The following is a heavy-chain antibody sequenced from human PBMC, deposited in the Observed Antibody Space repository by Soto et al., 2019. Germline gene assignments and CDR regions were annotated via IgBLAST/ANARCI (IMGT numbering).Heavy chain of an antibody. CDR3: ATFDYGDYLLHWFDP. J-gene: IGHJ5*02. Sequence: SQTLSLTCTVSGGSISSSSYYWGWIRQPPGKGLEWIGSIYYSGSTYYNPSLKSRVTISVDTSKNQFSLKLSSVTAADTAVYYCATFDYGDYLLHWFDPWGQGTLVTVSS. D-gene: IGHD4-17*01. CDR1: GGSISSSSYY. V-gene: IGHV4-39*01. CDR2: IYYSGST.